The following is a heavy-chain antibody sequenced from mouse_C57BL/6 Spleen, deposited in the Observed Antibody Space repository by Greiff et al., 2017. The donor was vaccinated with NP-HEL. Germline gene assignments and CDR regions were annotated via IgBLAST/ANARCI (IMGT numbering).Heavy chain of an antibody. D-gene: IGHD4-1*02. CDR3: ARGGTTGSGSAY. CDR1: GFTFSDYG. V-gene: IGHV5-17*01. Sequence: EVKLVESGGGLVKPGGSLKLSCAASGFTFSDYGMHWVRQAPEKGLEWVAYISSGRSTIYYADTVKGRFTLSRDNAKNTLFLQLTSLRSEDTAKYYCARGGTTGSGSAYWGQGTLVTVSA. CDR2: ISSGRSTI. J-gene: IGHJ3*01.